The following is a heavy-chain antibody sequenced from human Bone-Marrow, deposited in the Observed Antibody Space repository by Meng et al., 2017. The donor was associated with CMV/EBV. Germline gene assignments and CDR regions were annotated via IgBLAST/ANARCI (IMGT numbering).Heavy chain of an antibody. J-gene: IGHJ4*02. CDR3: ARLYYDFWSGFASGLYYYYY. V-gene: IGHV4-39*01. CDR1: GGSISSSNNY. CDR2: IYYSGTI. D-gene: IGHD3-3*01. Sequence: SETLSLTCTVSGGSISSSNNYWGWIRQPPGKGLEWIGTIYYSGTIYYNPSLKSRVTISVDTSKNQFSLKLSSVTAADTAVYYCARLYYDFWSGFASGLYYYYYWGQGTLVTVSS.